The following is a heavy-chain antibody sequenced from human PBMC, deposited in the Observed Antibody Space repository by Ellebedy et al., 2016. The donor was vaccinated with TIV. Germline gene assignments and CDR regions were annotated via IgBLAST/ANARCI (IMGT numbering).Heavy chain of an antibody. CDR2: IWYDGSNK. J-gene: IGHJ5*02. CDR3: AREGWSYYDSSGQNWFDP. V-gene: IGHV3-33*01. D-gene: IGHD3-22*01. CDR1: GFTFSSYG. Sequence: GESLKISXAASGFTFSSYGMHWVRQAPGKGLEWVAVIWYDGSNKYYADSVKGRFTISRDNSKNTLYLQMNSLRAEDTAVYYCAREGWSYYDSSGQNWFDPWGQGTLVTVSS.